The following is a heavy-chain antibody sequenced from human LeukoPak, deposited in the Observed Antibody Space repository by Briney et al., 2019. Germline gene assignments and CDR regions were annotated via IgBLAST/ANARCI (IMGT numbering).Heavy chain of an antibody. CDR1: GGSFSAYY. V-gene: IGHV4-34*01. CDR2: INHSGST. Sequence: PSETLSLTCAVYGGSFSAYYWSWIRQPPGKGLEWIGEINHSGSTNYDPSLKSRVAISVDTSRNQFSLRLSSVTAADTAVYYCARGQRITMTDWGQGTLVTVSS. D-gene: IGHD3-22*01. J-gene: IGHJ4*02. CDR3: ARGQRITMTD.